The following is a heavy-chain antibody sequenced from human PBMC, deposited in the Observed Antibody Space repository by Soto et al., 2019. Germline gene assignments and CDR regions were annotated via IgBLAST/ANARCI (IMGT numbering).Heavy chain of an antibody. CDR1: GYTFTSYG. V-gene: IGHV1-18*01. CDR3: ARGSHPTKKLELDY. D-gene: IGHD1-7*01. CDR2: ISAYNGNT. J-gene: IGHJ4*02. Sequence: ASVQVSCKASGYTFTSYGISWVRQAPGQGLEWMGWISAYNGNTNYAQKLQGRVTMTTDTSTSTAYMELRSLRSDDTAVYYCARGSHPTKKLELDYWGQGTLVTVSS.